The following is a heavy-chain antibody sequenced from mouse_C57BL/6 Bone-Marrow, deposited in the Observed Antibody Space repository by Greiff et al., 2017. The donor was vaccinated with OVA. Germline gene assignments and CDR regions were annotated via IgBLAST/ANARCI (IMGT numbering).Heavy chain of an antibody. V-gene: IGHV5-12*01. J-gene: IGHJ4*01. CDR2: ISNGGGST. CDR1: GFTFSDYY. CDR3: ARLDAMDY. Sequence: EVQLVESGGGLVQPRGSLKLSCAASGFTFSDYYMYWIRQTPEKRLEWVAYISNGGGSTYYPDTVKVRFTISRDNAKNTLYLQMSRLKSEDTAMYYCARLDAMDYWGQGTSVTVSS.